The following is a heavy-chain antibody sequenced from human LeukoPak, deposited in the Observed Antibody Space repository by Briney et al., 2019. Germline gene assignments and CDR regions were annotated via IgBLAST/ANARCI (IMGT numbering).Heavy chain of an antibody. D-gene: IGHD2/OR15-2a*01. CDR2: IYDSGST. Sequence: SETLSLTCSVSDGSMTNLYWTWIRQPPGKGLEWIGDIYDSGSTRHNTSLESRVTISVDTSKNQFSLKLSSVTAADTAVYYCAKGGSTNFYYGDVWGQGTTVTVSS. V-gene: IGHV4-59*01. CDR1: DGSMTNLY. CDR3: AKGGSTNFYYGDV. J-gene: IGHJ6*02.